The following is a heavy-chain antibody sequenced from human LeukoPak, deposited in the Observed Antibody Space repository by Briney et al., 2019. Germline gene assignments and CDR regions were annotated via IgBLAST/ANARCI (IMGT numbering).Heavy chain of an antibody. Sequence: SQTLSLTCVVSGDSISSGGYSWSWIRQPPGKGLEWIGYIYYSGSTYYNPSLKSRVTISVDTSKNQFSLKLSSVTAADTAVYYCAGGGYSYGYGTGLDAFDIWGQGTMVTVSS. CDR3: AGGGYSYGYGTGLDAFDI. D-gene: IGHD5-18*01. CDR1: GDSISSGGYS. V-gene: IGHV4-30-4*07. J-gene: IGHJ3*02. CDR2: IYYSGST.